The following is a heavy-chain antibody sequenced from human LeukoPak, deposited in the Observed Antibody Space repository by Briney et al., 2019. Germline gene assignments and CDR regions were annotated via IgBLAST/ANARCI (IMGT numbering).Heavy chain of an antibody. CDR1: GGSFSGYY. CDR2: INHSGST. D-gene: IGHD3-3*01. CDR3: ARGRRAGSTIFGVAPSPYNWFDP. J-gene: IGHJ5*02. Sequence: PSETLSLTCAVYGGSFSGYYWSWIRQPPGKGLEWIGEINHSGSTNYNPSLKSRVTISVDTSKNQFSLKLSSVTAADTAVYYCARGRRAGSTIFGVAPSPYNWFDPWGQGTLVTVFS. V-gene: IGHV4-34*01.